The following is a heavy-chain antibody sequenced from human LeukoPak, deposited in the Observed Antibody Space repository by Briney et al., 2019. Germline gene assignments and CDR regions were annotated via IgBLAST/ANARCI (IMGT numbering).Heavy chain of an antibody. CDR1: GGSLSGYY. Sequence: PPETLSLTCAVYGGSLSGYYWSWIRQPPGKGLEWIGEINHSGSTNYNPSPKRRATISVDTSKTQLSLKLRSVTAADTAVYSCARHGSTGVDYWGQGTLVTVSS. V-gene: IGHV4-34*01. D-gene: IGHD1-7*01. CDR2: INHSGST. J-gene: IGHJ4*02. CDR3: ARHGSTGVDY.